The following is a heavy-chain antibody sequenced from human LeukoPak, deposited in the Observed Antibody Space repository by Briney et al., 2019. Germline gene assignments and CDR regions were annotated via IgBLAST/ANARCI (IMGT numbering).Heavy chain of an antibody. CDR3: ARGVPYRGLTKSIAARKFDP. Sequence: GASVKVSCKASGYTFTSYDINWVRQATGQGLEWMGWMNPNSGNTGYAQKFQGRVTITRNTSISTAYMELSSLRSEDTAVYYCARGVPYRGLTKSIAARKFDPWGQGTLVTVSS. D-gene: IGHD6-6*01. V-gene: IGHV1-8*03. CDR2: MNPNSGNT. CDR1: GYTFTSYD. J-gene: IGHJ5*02.